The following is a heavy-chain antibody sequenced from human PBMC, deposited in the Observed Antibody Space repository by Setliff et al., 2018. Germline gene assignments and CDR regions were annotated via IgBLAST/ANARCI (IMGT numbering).Heavy chain of an antibody. J-gene: IGHJ5*02. Sequence: ASVKVSCKASGYTFTGYYMHWVRQAPGQGLEWMGWINPNSGGTNYAQKFQGRVTMTRDTSISTAYMELSRLRSDDTAVYYCARAHTWSLPNDNSGYPGWFDPWGQGTLVTVSS. V-gene: IGHV1-2*02. D-gene: IGHD3-22*01. CDR3: ARAHTWSLPNDNSGYPGWFDP. CDR2: INPNSGGT. CDR1: GYTFTGYY.